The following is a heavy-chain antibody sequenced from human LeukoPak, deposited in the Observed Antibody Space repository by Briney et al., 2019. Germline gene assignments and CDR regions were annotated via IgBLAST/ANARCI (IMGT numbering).Heavy chain of an antibody. J-gene: IGHJ4*02. CDR2: IYTSGST. CDR1: GGSISSDNYY. Sequence: PSETLSLTCTVSGGSISSDNYYWSWIRQPAGTGLEWIGRIYTSGSTYYNPSLKSRVTMSLDTSKNQFSLKLSSVTAADTAVYYCASLYSSSWYGGDYFDYWGQGTLVTVSS. V-gene: IGHV4-61*02. D-gene: IGHD6-13*01. CDR3: ASLYSSSWYGGDYFDY.